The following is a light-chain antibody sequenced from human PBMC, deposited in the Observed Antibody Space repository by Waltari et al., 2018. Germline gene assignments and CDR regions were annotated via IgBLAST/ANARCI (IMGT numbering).Light chain of an antibody. CDR2: AAS. V-gene: IGKV3-20*01. Sequence: VLTQSPGTLSLSPGERATLSCRASQRVANSYLAWYQQRPGQAPRLLIYAASSRATGIPDGFSGSVSGTDFTLTISRLEPEDSAVYYCHQYGNSARTFGQGTKVEIK. CDR1: QRVANSY. CDR3: HQYGNSART. J-gene: IGKJ1*01.